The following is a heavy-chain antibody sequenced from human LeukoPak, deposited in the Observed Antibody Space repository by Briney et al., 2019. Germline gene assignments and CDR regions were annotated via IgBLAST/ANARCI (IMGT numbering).Heavy chain of an antibody. Sequence: GGSLRLSCAASGFTFSSYSMNWVRQAPGKGLEWVSSISSSSSYIYYADSVKGRFTIPRDNAKNSLYLQMNSLRAEDTAVYYCARDRAVQPVPECSDPRGQETLV. V-gene: IGHV3-21*01. CDR2: ISSSSSYI. D-gene: IGHD1-14*01. CDR1: GFTFSSYS. J-gene: IGHJ5*02. CDR3: ARDRAVQPVPECSDP.